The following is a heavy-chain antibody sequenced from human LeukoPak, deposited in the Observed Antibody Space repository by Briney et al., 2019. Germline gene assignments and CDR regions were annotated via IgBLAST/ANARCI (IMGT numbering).Heavy chain of an antibody. CDR3: ARFPHHYYSGMDV. J-gene: IGHJ6*02. CDR1: GRSFSGYY. V-gene: IGHV4-34*01. CDR2: INHSGST. Sequence: SETLSLTCAVYGRSFSGYYWSWIRQPPGKGLEWIGEINHSGSTNYNPSLKSRVTISVDTSKNQFSLKLSSVTAADTAVYYCARFPHHYYSGMDVWGQGTTVTVSS.